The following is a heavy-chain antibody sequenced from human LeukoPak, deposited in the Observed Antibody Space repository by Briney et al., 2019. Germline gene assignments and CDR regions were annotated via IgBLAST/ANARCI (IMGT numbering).Heavy chain of an antibody. CDR3: AKDRYSSNWYYFEY. J-gene: IGHJ4*02. D-gene: IGHD6-13*01. V-gene: IGHV3-30*18. CDR1: GFTFSNYG. Sequence: GGSLRLSCVVSGFTFSNYGMHWVRQAPGKGLEWVAVISYDGSKKYYADSVKGRFTISRDNSQNTLYLQMNSLRAEDTAVYYCAKDRYSSNWYYFEYWGQGTLVTVSS. CDR2: ISYDGSKK.